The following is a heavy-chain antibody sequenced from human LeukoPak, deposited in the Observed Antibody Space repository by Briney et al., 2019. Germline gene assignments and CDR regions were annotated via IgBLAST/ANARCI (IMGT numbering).Heavy chain of an antibody. J-gene: IGHJ4*02. CDR1: GFTFSSYW. D-gene: IGHD5/OR15-5a*01. CDR2: IKQDGSEK. Sequence: PGGSLRLSCAASGFTFSSYWMSWVRQAPGKGLEWVANIKQDGSEKYYADSAKGRFTISRDNSKNTMYLQMNSLRAEDTAVYYCARAWVSLDYWGQGTLVTVSS. V-gene: IGHV3-7*01. CDR3: ARAWVSLDY.